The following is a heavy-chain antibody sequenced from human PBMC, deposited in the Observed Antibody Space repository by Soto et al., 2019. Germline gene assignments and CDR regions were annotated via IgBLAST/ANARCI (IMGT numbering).Heavy chain of an antibody. CDR2: IHYSGST. CDR3: ALVTNS. V-gene: IGHV4-39*01. D-gene: IGHD2-8*01. J-gene: IGHJ5*02. Sequence: SETLSLTCTVSGGSISSSGYFWGWIRQPPGKGLEWIGSIHYSGSTDYSPSLKNRVTISLETSKNQFSLKLGSVTAADTAVYYCALVTNSWGQGTLVTVSS. CDR1: GGSISSSGYF.